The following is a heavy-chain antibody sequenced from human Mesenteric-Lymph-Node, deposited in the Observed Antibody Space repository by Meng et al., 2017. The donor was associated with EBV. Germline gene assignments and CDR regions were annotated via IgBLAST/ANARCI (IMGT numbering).Heavy chain of an antibody. Sequence: VESGGGLVQPGGSLRLSCAASEFTFSYYAMSWVRQAPGKGLEWVSSISGSGDATSYADSVKGRFTISRDHSKNTVYLQMNSLRAEETAVYYCAKGTSNTGWYYFDYWGQGTLVTVSS. J-gene: IGHJ4*02. D-gene: IGHD6-19*01. CDR2: ISGSGDAT. V-gene: IGHV3-23*04. CDR3: AKGTSNTGWYYFDY. CDR1: EFTFSYYA.